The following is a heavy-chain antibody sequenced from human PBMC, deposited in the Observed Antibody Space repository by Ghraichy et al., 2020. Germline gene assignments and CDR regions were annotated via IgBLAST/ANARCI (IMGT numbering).Heavy chain of an antibody. J-gene: IGHJ3*02. V-gene: IGHV4-59*08. Sequence: SETLSLTCTVSGGSISSYYWSWIRQPPGKGLEWIGYIYYSVSTNYNPSLNSRVTISVDTSKNQFSLKLSSVTAADTAVYYCARGSGSYYVYAAFDIWDQGTMVTVSS. D-gene: IGHD3-10*01. CDR2: IYYSVST. CDR3: ARGSGSYYVYAAFDI. CDR1: GGSISSYY.